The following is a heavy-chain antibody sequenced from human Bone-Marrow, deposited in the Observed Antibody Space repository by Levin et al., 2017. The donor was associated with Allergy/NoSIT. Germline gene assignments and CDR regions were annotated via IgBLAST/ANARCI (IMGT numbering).Heavy chain of an antibody. V-gene: IGHV1-2*02. Sequence: GESLKISCKASGYSFTGYYIYWVRQAPGQGLEWVGWVNPNTGGTNYAQTFQGRVTMTRDTSISTAYMELRGLRSDDTAVYYCARTNSWYSDYFDPWGQGTLVIVSS. CDR3: ARTNSWYSDYFDP. J-gene: IGHJ5*02. CDR1: GYSFTGYY. CDR2: VNPNTGGT. D-gene: IGHD6-13*01.